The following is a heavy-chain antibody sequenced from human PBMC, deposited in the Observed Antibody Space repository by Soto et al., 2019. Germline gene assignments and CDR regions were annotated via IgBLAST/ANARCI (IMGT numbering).Heavy chain of an antibody. D-gene: IGHD5-12*01. CDR2: ISGGGDST. CDR3: SKWDGYGDQ. V-gene: IGHV3-23*01. J-gene: IGHJ5*02. CDR1: GFTFSTNS. Sequence: EVQLLESGGGLVQPGGPLRLSCAASGFTFSTNSMTWARQAPGKGLEWVCGISGGGDSTHYADSVKGRFTISRDNSKNMVYLQMNSLTADDTAVYFCSKWDGYGDQWGQGTLVTVSS.